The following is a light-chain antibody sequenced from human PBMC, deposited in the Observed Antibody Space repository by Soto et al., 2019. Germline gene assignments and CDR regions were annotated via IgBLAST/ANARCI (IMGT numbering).Light chain of an antibody. Sequence: DIQMTQSPSSLSASVGDRVTITCQASQDITSYFNWYHHKPGKAPKLLIYDASILEAGVPPRFSGSGSGTDFTLTISSLQPEDVGTYYCQHCDYLPLFGPGTTVDFK. CDR3: QHCDYLPL. CDR1: QDITSY. CDR2: DAS. V-gene: IGKV1-33*01. J-gene: IGKJ3*01.